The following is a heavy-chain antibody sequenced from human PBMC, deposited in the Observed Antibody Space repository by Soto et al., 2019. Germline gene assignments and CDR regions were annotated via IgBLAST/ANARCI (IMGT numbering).Heavy chain of an antibody. D-gene: IGHD4-4*01. CDR2: IYWNDEE. CDR3: AHRTTVTSGIN. J-gene: IGHJ4*02. CDR1: GFSLTTDGGG. V-gene: IGHV2-5*01. Sequence: QITLKESGPTLVKPTQTLTLTCTFSGFSLTTDGGGVDWIRQPPGKALEWLGLIYWNDEERYRPSLQSRLTITKDTSRNQVVLTMTNMDPVDTATYYCAHRTTVTSGINWGQGTLVTVSS.